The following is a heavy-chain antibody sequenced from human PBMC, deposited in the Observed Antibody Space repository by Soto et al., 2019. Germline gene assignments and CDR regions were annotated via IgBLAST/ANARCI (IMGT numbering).Heavy chain of an antibody. D-gene: IGHD6-19*01. CDR3: ARGPYSSGWYGWFDP. CDR2: ISAYNGNT. V-gene: IGHV1-18*01. CDR1: GYTFTSYG. Sequence: ASVKVSCKASGYTFTSYGISWVRQAPDQGLEWMGWISAYNGNTNYAQKLQGRVTMTTDTSTSTAYMELRSLRSDDTAVYYCARGPYSSGWYGWFDPWGQGTLVTVSS. J-gene: IGHJ5*02.